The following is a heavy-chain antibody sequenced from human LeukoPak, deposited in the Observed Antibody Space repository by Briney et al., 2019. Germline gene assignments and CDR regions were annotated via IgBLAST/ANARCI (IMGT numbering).Heavy chain of an antibody. J-gene: IGHJ4*02. D-gene: IGHD3-10*01. Sequence: GGSLRLSCAASGSTFSSYAMSWVRQAPGKGLEWVSVIFSGGPTYYADSVKGRFTISRDNSKNTLYLQMNSLRAEDTAVYYCAREGRKYGSGSLYYFDHWGQGTLVTVSS. CDR2: IFSGGPT. CDR3: AREGRKYGSGSLYYFDH. CDR1: GSTFSSYA. V-gene: IGHV3-66*01.